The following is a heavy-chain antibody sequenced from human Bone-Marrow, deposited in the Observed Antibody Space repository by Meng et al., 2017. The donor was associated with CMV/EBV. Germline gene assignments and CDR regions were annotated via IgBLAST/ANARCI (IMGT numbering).Heavy chain of an antibody. CDR2: IYWNDDE. Sequence: SGPTLVKPTPTLTLTCTFSGFSPSTSGVGVGWIRQPPGKALEWLALIYWNDDERYSPSLKSRVTITKDTSKSQVVLTMTNMDPVDTATHYCAHGEEPRSRIFFDYWGQGILVTVSS. J-gene: IGHJ4*02. CDR3: AHGEEPRSRIFFDY. V-gene: IGHV2-5*01. CDR1: GFSPSTSGVG.